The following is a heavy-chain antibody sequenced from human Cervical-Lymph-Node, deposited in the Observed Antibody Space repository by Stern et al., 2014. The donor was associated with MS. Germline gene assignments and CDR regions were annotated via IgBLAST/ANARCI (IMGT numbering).Heavy chain of an antibody. CDR1: GFTFSSYG. J-gene: IGHJ5*02. Sequence: VQLVESGGGVVQPGRSLRLSCAASGFTFSSYGMHWVRQAPGKGLEWVAVVWYDGSNKYYADSVKGRFTISRENSKHTLYLQMNSLRAEDTAVYYCARDGGSHSGWGDWFDPWGQGTLVTVSS. CDR3: ARDGGSHSGWGDWFDP. V-gene: IGHV3-33*01. CDR2: VWYDGSNK. D-gene: IGHD6-19*01.